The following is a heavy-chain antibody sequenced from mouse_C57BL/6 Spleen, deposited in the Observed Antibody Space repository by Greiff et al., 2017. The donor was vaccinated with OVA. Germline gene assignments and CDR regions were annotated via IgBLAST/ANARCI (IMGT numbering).Heavy chain of an antibody. J-gene: IGHJ2*01. Sequence: EVKLMESGGGLVKPGGSLKLSCAASGFTFSSYAMSWVRQTPEKRLEWVATISDGGSYTYYPDNVKGRFTISRDNAKNNLYLQMSQLKSEDTAMYYCARGSLITTVVATPLDYWGQGTTLTVSS. CDR1: GFTFSSYA. V-gene: IGHV5-4*03. CDR2: ISDGGSYT. CDR3: ARGSLITTVVATPLDY. D-gene: IGHD1-1*01.